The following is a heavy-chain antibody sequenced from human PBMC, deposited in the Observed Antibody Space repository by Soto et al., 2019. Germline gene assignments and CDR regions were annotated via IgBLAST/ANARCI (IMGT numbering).Heavy chain of an antibody. CDR1: GYTFTSYY. CDR2: ISAYNGNT. V-gene: IGHV1-18*04. CDR3: ARESSGYYADY. D-gene: IGHD3-22*01. Sequence: ASVKVSCKASGYTFTSYYMHWVRQAPGQGLEWMGWISAYNGNTNYAQKLQGRVTMTTDTSTSTAYMELRSLRSDDTAVYYCARESSGYYADYWSQGTLVTVSS. J-gene: IGHJ4*02.